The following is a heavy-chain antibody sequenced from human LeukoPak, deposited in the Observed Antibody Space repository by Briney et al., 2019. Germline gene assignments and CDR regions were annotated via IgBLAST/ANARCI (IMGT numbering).Heavy chain of an antibody. D-gene: IGHD6-13*01. J-gene: IGHJ6*02. V-gene: IGHV4-59*01. CDR2: IYYSGST. CDR1: GGSISSYY. Sequence: SETLSLTCTVSGGSISSYYWSWIRQPPGKGLEWIGYIYYSGSTNYNPSLKSRVTISVDTSKNQFSLKLSSVTAADTAVYYCAREWRSSSWYPDYYYYGMGVWGQGTTVTVSS. CDR3: AREWRSSSWYPDYYYYGMGV.